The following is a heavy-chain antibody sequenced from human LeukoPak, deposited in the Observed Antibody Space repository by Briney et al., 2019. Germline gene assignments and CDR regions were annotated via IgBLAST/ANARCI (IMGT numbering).Heavy chain of an antibody. CDR2: SSSSGSTI. CDR3: ARVGGGAYDSSGYYYVFFDY. J-gene: IGHJ4*02. D-gene: IGHD3-22*01. V-gene: IGHV3-11*01. CDR1: GFTSSDYY. Sequence: PGGSLRLSCAASGFTSSDYYMSWIRQAPGKGLEWVSYSSSSGSTIYYADSVKGRFTIPRDNAKSSLYLQMNSLRAEDTAVYYCARVGGGAYDSSGYYYVFFDYWGQGILVTVSS.